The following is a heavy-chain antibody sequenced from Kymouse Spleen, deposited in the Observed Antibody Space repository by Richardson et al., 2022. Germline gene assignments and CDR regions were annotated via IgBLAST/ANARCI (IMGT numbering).Heavy chain of an antibody. D-gene: IGHD4-17*01. CDR3: TFHDYGDYFRV. CDR1: GFTFSGSA. V-gene: IGHV3-73*02. Sequence: EVQLVESGGGLVQPGGSLKLSCAASGFTFSGSAMHWVRQASGKGLEWVGRIRSKANSYATAYAASVKGRFTISRDDSKNTAYLQMNSLKTEDTAVYYCTFHDYGDYFRVWGQGTTVTVSS. CDR2: IRSKANSYAT. J-gene: IGHJ6*02.